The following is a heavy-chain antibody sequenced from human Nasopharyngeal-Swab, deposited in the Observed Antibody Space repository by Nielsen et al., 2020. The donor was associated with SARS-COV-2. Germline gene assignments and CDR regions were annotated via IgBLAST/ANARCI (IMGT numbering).Heavy chain of an antibody. V-gene: IGHV3-21*01. Sequence: GESLKISCAASGFTFSSYSMNWVRQAPGKGPEWVSSISSSSSYIYYADSVKGRFTISRDNAKNSLYLQMNSLRAEDTAVYYCARGPRGVYSGSYYDYWGQGTLVTVSS. CDR3: ARGPRGVYSGSYYDY. CDR2: ISSSSSYI. CDR1: GFTFSSYS. D-gene: IGHD1-26*01. J-gene: IGHJ4*02.